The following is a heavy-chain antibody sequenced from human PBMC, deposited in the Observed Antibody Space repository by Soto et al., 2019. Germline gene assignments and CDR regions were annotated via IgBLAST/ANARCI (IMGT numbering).Heavy chain of an antibody. CDR2: IYYSGST. J-gene: IGHJ5*02. Sequence: QLQLQESGPGLVKPSETLSLTCTVSGGSISSSSYYWGWIRQPPGKGLAWIGSIYYSGSTYYNPSLKSRVAVFVDTSMNQFSLKLRAVTAADTAVYYCARQSDVVVRAGDWFDAWGQGTLVTVSS. D-gene: IGHD2-2*01. V-gene: IGHV4-39*01. CDR3: ARQSDVVVRAGDWFDA. CDR1: GGSISSSSYY.